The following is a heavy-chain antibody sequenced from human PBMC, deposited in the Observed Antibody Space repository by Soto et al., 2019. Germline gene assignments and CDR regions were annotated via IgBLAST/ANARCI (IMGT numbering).Heavy chain of an antibody. CDR2: IQYNGYS. Sequence: QVQLQESGPGLVKPSETLSLTCTVSGGSITNYYCSWFRQPPGKGLEWIGYIQYNGYSAYNLSLMGLATMSMDTSKTQFSLMLESVTATDTAVYYCARHGFGSLHGLVDVWGQGTTVIVSS. V-gene: IGHV4-59*08. CDR1: GGSITNYY. CDR3: ARHGFGSLHGLVDV. J-gene: IGHJ6*02. D-gene: IGHD3-10*01.